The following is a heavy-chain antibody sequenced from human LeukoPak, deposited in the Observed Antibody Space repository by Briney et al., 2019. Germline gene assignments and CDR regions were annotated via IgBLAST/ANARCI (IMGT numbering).Heavy chain of an antibody. CDR3: ARVSYGSDAFDI. CDR1: GYSISSGYY. Sequence: SETLSLTCTVSGYSISSGYYWGWIRQPPGKGLEWIGSIYHSGSTYYNPSLKSRVTISVDTSKNQFSLKLSSVTAADTAVYYCARVSYGSDAFDIWGQGTMVTVSS. V-gene: IGHV4-38-2*02. CDR2: IYHSGST. D-gene: IGHD5-18*01. J-gene: IGHJ3*02.